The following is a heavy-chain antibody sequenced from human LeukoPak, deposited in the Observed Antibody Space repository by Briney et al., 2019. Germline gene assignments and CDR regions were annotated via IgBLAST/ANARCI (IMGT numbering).Heavy chain of an antibody. CDR2: IFTGSLDGRT. Sequence: PGRTLRLPHAATGHGDSSDHMTWASQARGKGLEWLSIIFTGSLDGRTAHADSVMGRFTISRDNSATTLYLQMDSLRTEDTATYCCATRGAWGSGTLVTVSS. J-gene: IGHJ5*02. CDR3: ATRGA. CDR1: GHGDSSDH. V-gene: IGHV3-53*01.